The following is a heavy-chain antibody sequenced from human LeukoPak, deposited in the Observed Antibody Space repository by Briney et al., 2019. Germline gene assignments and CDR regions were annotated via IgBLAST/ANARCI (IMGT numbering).Heavy chain of an antibody. D-gene: IGHD2-2*01. Sequence: GGSLRLSCAASGFTFSSYAMSWVRQAPGKGLEWVSAISGSGGSTYYADSVKGRFTISRDNSKNTLYLQMNSLRAEDTAVYYCAKSGGPVKMGYCSSTSCHAGDYWGQGTLVTVSS. J-gene: IGHJ4*02. V-gene: IGHV3-23*01. CDR3: AKSGGPVKMGYCSSTSCHAGDY. CDR2: ISGSGGST. CDR1: GFTFSSYA.